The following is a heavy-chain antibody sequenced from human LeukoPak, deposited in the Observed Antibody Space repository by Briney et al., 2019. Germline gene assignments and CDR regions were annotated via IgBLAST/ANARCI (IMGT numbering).Heavy chain of an antibody. J-gene: IGHJ4*02. CDR1: GGTFSSYA. V-gene: IGHV1-69*04. D-gene: IGHD6-19*01. Sequence: GASVKVSCKASGGTFSSYAISWVRQAPGQGLEWMGRIIPILGIANYAQKFQGRVTITADKSTSTAYMELSSLRSEDTAVYYCARDGSYKVAVAVTDFDYWGQGTLVTVSS. CDR3: ARDGSYKVAVAVTDFDY. CDR2: IIPILGIA.